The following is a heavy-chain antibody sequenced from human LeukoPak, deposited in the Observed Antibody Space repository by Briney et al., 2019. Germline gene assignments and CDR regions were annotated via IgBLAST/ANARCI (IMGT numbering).Heavy chain of an antibody. J-gene: IGHJ4*02. CDR1: GGSISSYY. CDR2: IYYSGNT. V-gene: IGHV4-59*01. D-gene: IGHD3-10*01. Sequence: KPSETLSLTCTVSGGSISSYYWSWIRQPPGKGLEWIGYIYYSGNTNYNPSLKSRVTISVDTSKNQFSLKLSSVTAADTAVYYCARVRTDWFGEIDYWGQGTLVTVSS. CDR3: ARVRTDWFGEIDY.